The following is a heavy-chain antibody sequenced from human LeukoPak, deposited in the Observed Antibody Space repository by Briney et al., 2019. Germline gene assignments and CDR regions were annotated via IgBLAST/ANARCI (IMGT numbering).Heavy chain of an antibody. J-gene: IGHJ6*02. Sequence: KTSETLSLTCTVSSASIGSGGYYWSWIRQHPGKGLEWIGYNYYSGSANYNPSLKGRVAISLDTSKNQVSLTLNSVTAADTAVYYCARVSYGMVVWGQGTTVTVSS. CDR2: NYYSGSA. CDR1: SASIGSGGYY. CDR3: ARVSYGMVV. V-gene: IGHV4-31*03.